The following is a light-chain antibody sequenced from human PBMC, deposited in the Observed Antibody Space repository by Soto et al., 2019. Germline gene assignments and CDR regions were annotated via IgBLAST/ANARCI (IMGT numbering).Light chain of an antibody. Sequence: EIVLTQSPATLSLSPGERATLSCRASQSVSSYLTWYQQKPDQAPSLLIYDATKRATGIPDRFSGSGSGTDFTLTISSLAPEDFALYYCQQRISWPRAFGGGTKVDIK. J-gene: IGKJ4*01. CDR3: QQRISWPRA. V-gene: IGKV3-11*01. CDR1: QSVSSY. CDR2: DAT.